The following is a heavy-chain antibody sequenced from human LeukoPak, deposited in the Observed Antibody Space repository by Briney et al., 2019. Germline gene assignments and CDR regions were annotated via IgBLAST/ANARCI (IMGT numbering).Heavy chain of an antibody. J-gene: IGHJ5*02. Sequence: GGSLRLSCAASGFTFSRYWMTWVRQAPGKGLEWVSAISGSGGSTYYADSVKGRFTISRDNSKNTLYLQMNSLRAEDTAVYYCAKDPTPTDIVLMVYAVNWFDPWGQGTLVTVSS. CDR1: GFTFSRYW. CDR3: AKDPTPTDIVLMVYAVNWFDP. D-gene: IGHD2-8*01. V-gene: IGHV3-23*01. CDR2: ISGSGGST.